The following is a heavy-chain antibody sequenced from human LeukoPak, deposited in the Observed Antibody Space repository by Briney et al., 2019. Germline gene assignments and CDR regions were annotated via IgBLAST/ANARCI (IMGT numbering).Heavy chain of an antibody. CDR1: GYTFTGYY. Sequence: GASVKVSCKASGYTFTGYYMHWVRQAPGQGLEWMGRINHNSGGTNYAQKFQGRVTMTRDTSISTAYMELSRLRSDDTAVYYCASTYGSGPYYFDYWGQGTLATVSS. V-gene: IGHV1-2*06. J-gene: IGHJ4*02. CDR2: INHNSGGT. CDR3: ASTYGSGPYYFDY. D-gene: IGHD3-10*01.